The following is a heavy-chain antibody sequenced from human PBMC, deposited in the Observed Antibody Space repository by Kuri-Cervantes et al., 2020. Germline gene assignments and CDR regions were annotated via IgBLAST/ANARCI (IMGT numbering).Heavy chain of an antibody. Sequence: ASVKVSCKASGYTFTSYDINWVRQATGQGLEWMGWINPNSGGTNYAQKFQGRVTMTRDTSISTAYMELSRLRSEDTAVYYCAHYYGSGSYYPFQHWGQGTLVTVSS. CDR1: GYTFTSYD. J-gene: IGHJ1*01. D-gene: IGHD3-10*01. V-gene: IGHV1-2*02. CDR2: INPNSGGT. CDR3: AHYYGSGSYYPFQH.